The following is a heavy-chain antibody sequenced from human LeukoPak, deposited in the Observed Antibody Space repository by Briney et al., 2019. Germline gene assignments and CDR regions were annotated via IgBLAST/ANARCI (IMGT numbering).Heavy chain of an antibody. CDR3: AREMSPQAFDI. Sequence: ASVKVSCKASGYTFTDYYMHWVRQAPGQGLEWMGWLNPNSGDTNYAQKFQGRVTMTRDTSISTAYMELSRLRSDDTAVYYCAREMSPQAFDIWGQGTMVTVSS. CDR1: GYTFTDYY. J-gene: IGHJ3*02. CDR2: LNPNSGDT. V-gene: IGHV1-2*02.